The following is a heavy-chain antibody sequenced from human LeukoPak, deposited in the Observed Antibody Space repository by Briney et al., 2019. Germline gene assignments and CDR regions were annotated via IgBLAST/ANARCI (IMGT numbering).Heavy chain of an antibody. CDR2: IYTSGST. Sequence: PSETLSLTCTVSGGSISSGSYYWSWIRQPAGKGLEWIGRIYTSGSTNYNPSLKSRVTISVDTSKNQFSLKLSSVTAADTAVYYCARDVGPLRYFFDYWGQGTLVTVSS. CDR1: GGSISSGSYY. CDR3: ARDVGPLRYFFDY. V-gene: IGHV4-61*02. D-gene: IGHD3-9*01. J-gene: IGHJ4*02.